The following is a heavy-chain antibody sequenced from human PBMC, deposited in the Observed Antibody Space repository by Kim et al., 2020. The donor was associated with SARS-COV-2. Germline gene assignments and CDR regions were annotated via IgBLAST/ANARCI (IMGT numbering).Heavy chain of an antibody. D-gene: IGHD3-3*01. V-gene: IGHV4-34*01. CDR2: INHSGST. CDR1: GGSFSGYY. J-gene: IGHJ6*02. Sequence: SETLSLTCAVYGGSFSGYYWSWIRQPPGKGLEWIGEINHSGSTNYNPSLKSRVTISLDTSKNQFSLKLSSVTAADTAVYYCARLQVGTIFGVVIDPYYYYGVDVWGQGTTVTVSS. CDR3: ARLQVGTIFGVVIDPYYYYGVDV.